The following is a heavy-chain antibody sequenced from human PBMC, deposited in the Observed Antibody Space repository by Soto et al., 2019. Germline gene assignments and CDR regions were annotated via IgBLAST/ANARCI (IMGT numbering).Heavy chain of an antibody. CDR3: ARDLLPVVVVAATLHY. D-gene: IGHD2-15*01. V-gene: IGHV1-46*01. J-gene: IGHJ4*02. CDR1: GYTFTSYY. Sequence: ASVKVSCKASGYTFTSYYMHWVRQAPGQGLEWMGIINPSGGSTSYAQKFQGRVTMTRDTSTSTVYMELSSLRSEDTAVYYCARDLLPVVVVAATLHYWGQGTLVTAPQ. CDR2: INPSGGST.